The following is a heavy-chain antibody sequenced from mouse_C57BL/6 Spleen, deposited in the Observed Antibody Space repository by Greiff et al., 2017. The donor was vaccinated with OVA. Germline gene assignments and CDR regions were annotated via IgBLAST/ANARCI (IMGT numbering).Heavy chain of an antibody. Sequence: QVQLQQSGAELVKPGASVKLSCKASGYTFTEYTIHWVKQRSGQGLEWIGWFYPGSGSIKYNEKFKDKATLTADKSSSTVYMELSRLTSEDSAVYFYARHEGRYYGSSDYYAVDYWGQGTSVTVSS. J-gene: IGHJ4*01. CDR1: GYTFTEYT. CDR2: FYPGSGSI. CDR3: ARHEGRYYGSSDYYAVDY. D-gene: IGHD1-1*01. V-gene: IGHV1-62-2*01.